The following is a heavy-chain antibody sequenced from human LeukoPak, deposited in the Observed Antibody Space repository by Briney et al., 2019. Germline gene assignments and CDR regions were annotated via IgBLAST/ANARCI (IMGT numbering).Heavy chain of an antibody. D-gene: IGHD6-19*01. Sequence: PSETLSLTCAVYGGSFSGYYWSWIRQPPGKGLEWIGEINHSGSTNYNPSLKSRVTISVDTSKNHFSLKLSSVTAADTAVYYCARIKYAPVGVAPEIDYWGQGTLVTVSS. CDR1: GGSFSGYY. CDR2: INHSGST. V-gene: IGHV4-34*01. J-gene: IGHJ4*02. CDR3: ARIKYAPVGVAPEIDY.